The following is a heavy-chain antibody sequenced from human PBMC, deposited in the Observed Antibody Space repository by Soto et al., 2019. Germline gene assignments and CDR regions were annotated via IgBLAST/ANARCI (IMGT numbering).Heavy chain of an antibody. CDR2: INPNSGGT. CDR1: GYTFTGFY. J-gene: IGHJ1*01. V-gene: IGHV1-2*02. Sequence: ASVTVACKASGYTFTGFYMHWVRQAPGQGLEWMGWINPNSGGTNYAQKFQGRVTMTRDTSISTAYMKMSRLRSDDTAVYYCARYYGEYVAYCGQGTLVTVSS. CDR3: ARYYGEYVAY. D-gene: IGHD4-17*01.